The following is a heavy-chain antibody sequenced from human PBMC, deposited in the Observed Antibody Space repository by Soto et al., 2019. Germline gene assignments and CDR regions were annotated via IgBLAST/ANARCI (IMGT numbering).Heavy chain of an antibody. V-gene: IGHV3-48*01. D-gene: IGHD3-10*01. CDR2: ISSTSSTI. J-gene: IGHJ6*02. CDR3: ATYYGSGTYFPDHYYNRMDV. CDR1: GFTFSIYS. Sequence: EVQVVESGGGLVQPGGSLRISCAASGFTFSIYSMNGVRQAPGKGLEWISYISSTSSTIYYADSVKGRFTISRDNAKNSLYLQMNSLRAEDTAVYYCATYYGSGTYFPDHYYNRMDVWGQGTTVTVSS.